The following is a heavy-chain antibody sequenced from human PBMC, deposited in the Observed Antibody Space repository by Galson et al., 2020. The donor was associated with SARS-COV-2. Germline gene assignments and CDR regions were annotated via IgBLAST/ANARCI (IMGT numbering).Heavy chain of an antibody. J-gene: IGHJ4*02. CDR2: IYTSGST. CDR1: GVSLSSSA. Sequence: ASETLSLTCTVTGVSLSSSAWSWIRQPAGKGLEWIGRIYTSGSTHYIPSLKSRVTMSVDTSKNQFSLNLTSVTAADTAVYYCARGLVDYWGQGALVTVSS. CDR3: ARGLVDY. V-gene: IGHV4-4*07.